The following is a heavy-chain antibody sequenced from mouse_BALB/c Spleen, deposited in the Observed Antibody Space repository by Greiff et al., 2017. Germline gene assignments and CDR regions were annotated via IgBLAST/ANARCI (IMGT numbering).Heavy chain of an antibody. Sequence: EVQRVESGGGLVKPGGSLKLSCAASGFTFSSYAMSWVRQTPEKRLEWVASISSGGSTYYPDSVKGRFTISRDNARNILYLQMSSLRSEDTAMYYCARDYGSPFDYWGQGTTLTVSS. D-gene: IGHD1-1*01. CDR1: GFTFSSYA. CDR2: ISSGGST. J-gene: IGHJ2*01. V-gene: IGHV5-6-5*01. CDR3: ARDYGSPFDY.